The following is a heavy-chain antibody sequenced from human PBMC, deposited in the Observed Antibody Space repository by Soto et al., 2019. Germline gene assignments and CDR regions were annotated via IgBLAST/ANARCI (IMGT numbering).Heavy chain of an antibody. J-gene: IGHJ4*02. CDR2: IYYSGST. CDR3: ARDAAGYSSDWYYFDY. CDR1: GGSVSSGSYY. Sequence: PSETLSLTCTVSGGSVSSGSYYWSWIRQPPGKGLEWIGYIYYSGSTNYNPSLKSRVTISVDTSKNQFSLKLSSVTAADTAVYYCARDAAGYSSDWYYFDYWGQGTLVTVSS. V-gene: IGHV4-61*01. D-gene: IGHD6-19*01.